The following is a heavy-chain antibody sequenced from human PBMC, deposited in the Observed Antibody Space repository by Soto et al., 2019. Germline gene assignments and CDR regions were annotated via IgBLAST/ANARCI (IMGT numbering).Heavy chain of an antibody. CDR3: ARWSYLDY. D-gene: IGHD3-3*01. V-gene: IGHV3-23*01. CDR1: GFSFGSYA. Sequence: GGSLRLSCAASGFSFGSYALSWVRQAPGKGLEWVSTISGSDGKTFYADSVKGRLSISRDTSQSTLYLQMNSLRADDTAMYYCARWSYLDYWGQGTRVTVSS. CDR2: ISGSDGKT. J-gene: IGHJ4*02.